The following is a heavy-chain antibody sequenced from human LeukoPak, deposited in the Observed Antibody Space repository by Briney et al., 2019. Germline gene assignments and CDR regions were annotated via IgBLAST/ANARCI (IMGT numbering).Heavy chain of an antibody. J-gene: IGHJ4*02. CDR2: IRQDGSVK. D-gene: IGHD4-17*01. CDR1: GFTFSTYW. CDR3: ARDPDYGDPVDY. V-gene: IGHV3-7*01. Sequence: GGSLRLSCAASGFTFSTYWMSWVRQAPGKGLEWVANIRQDGSVKYYVDSVKGRFTISRDNAKNSLYLQMNSLRAEDTAVYYCARDPDYGDPVDYWGQGTLVTVSS.